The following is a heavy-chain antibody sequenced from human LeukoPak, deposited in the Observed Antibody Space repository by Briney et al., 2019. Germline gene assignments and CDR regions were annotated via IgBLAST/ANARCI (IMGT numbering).Heavy chain of an antibody. CDR2: IYYSGST. J-gene: IGHJ4*02. Sequence: SETLSLTCTVSGSSISSYYWSWIRQPPGKGLEWIGYIYYSGSTNYNPSLKSRVTISVNTSKNQFSLKLSSVTAADTAVYYCARHVGYYGSGSYLTYFDYWGQGTLVTVSS. CDR1: GSSISSYY. CDR3: ARHVGYYGSGSYLTYFDY. D-gene: IGHD3-10*01. V-gene: IGHV4-59*08.